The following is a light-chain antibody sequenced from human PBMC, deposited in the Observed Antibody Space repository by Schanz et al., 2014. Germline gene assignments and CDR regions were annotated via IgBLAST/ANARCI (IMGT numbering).Light chain of an antibody. CDR3: QSYDSSLSGSDV. Sequence: QSVLTQPPSVSGAPGQRVTISCTWSSSNIGAGSAVHWYQQLPGTAPKLLIYANSHRPSGVPDRFSGYKSGTSASLAITGLQAEDEADYYCQSYDSSLSGSDVFGTGTKVTVL. CDR2: ANS. CDR1: SSNIGAGSA. J-gene: IGLJ1*01. V-gene: IGLV1-40*01.